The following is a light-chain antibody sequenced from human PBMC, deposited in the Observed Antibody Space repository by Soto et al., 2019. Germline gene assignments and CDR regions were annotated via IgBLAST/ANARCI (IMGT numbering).Light chain of an antibody. CDR1: SSDVGSYDL. J-gene: IGLJ1*01. V-gene: IGLV2-14*02. CDR2: EGT. CDR3: YSYTNINTRACV. Sequence: QSALTQPASVSGSPGQSITISCTGTSSDVGSYDLVSWYQHHPGKVPKLMVYEGTKRPSGVSDRFSGSKSGNTASLTISGLQAEDEADYYCYSYTNINTRACVFGTGTKLTVL.